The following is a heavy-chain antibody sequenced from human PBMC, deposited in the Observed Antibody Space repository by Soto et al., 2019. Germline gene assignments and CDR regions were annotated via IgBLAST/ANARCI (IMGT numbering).Heavy chain of an antibody. Sequence: QVQLVESGGGVVQPGRSLRLSCAASGFTFSRHGMHWVRQAPGKGLEWVAVTSYDGSKKYYADSVKGRISISRDNSKNTLYLQMDSLRAGDTAVYYCVRDTSDTYGNYYGLDYWGQGTLVTVSS. CDR1: GFTFSRHG. D-gene: IGHD3-22*01. CDR3: VRDTSDTYGNYYGLDY. V-gene: IGHV3-30*03. CDR2: TSYDGSKK. J-gene: IGHJ4*02.